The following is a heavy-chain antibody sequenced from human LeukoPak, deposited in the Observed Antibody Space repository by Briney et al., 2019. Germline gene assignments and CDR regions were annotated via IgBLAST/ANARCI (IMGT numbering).Heavy chain of an antibody. V-gene: IGHV3-7*03. J-gene: IGHJ6*02. CDR1: GFTFSSYW. D-gene: IGHD2-2*01. Sequence: GGSLRLSCAASGFTFSSYWMSWVRQAPGKGLEWVANIKQDGSEKYYADSVKGRFTISRDSAKSSLYLQMNSLRAEDTALYYCAKDGGPKTPGHCSTTTCYYYFGMDVWGQGTTVTVSS. CDR3: AKDGGPKTPGHCSTTTCYYYFGMDV. CDR2: IKQDGSEK.